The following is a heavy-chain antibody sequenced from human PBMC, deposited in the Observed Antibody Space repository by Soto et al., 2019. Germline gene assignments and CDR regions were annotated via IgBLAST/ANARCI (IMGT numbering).Heavy chain of an antibody. CDR1: GGSISSGGYS. Sequence: QLQLQESGSGLVKPSQTLSLTCAVSGGSISSGGYSWSWIRQPPGKCLELIGYIYNSGRTFYNSSVKRRVTIAVDSSENQFSLKLSSVTAADSDVYYGARVHDYCGQGTLVT. CDR2: IYNSGRT. V-gene: IGHV4-30-2*01. J-gene: IGHJ4*02. CDR3: ARVHDY.